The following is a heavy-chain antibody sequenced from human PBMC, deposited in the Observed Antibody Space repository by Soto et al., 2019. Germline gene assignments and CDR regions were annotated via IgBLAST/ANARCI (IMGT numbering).Heavy chain of an antibody. CDR3: ARGGPGLLWFGDAYGMDV. Sequence: QVQLVQSGAEVKKPGSSVKVSCKASGGTFSSYAISWVRQAPGQGLEWMGGIIPIFGTANYAQKFQGRVTITADESTSTAYMELSSLRSEDTAVYYCARGGPGLLWFGDAYGMDVWGQGTTVTVSS. CDR1: GGTFSSYA. J-gene: IGHJ6*02. V-gene: IGHV1-69*01. D-gene: IGHD3-10*01. CDR2: IIPIFGTA.